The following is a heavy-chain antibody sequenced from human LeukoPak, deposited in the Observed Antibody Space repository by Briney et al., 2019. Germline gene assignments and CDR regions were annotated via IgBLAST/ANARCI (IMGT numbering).Heavy chain of an antibody. J-gene: IGHJ5*02. CDR3: LQWELLRGFDP. Sequence: GGSLRLSCAASGFTFSNYWMHWVRQAPRKGLVWVSRINSDGNKTNYADSVNGRFTISRDNAKNTLYLQMNNLRAEDTAVYYCLQWELLRGFDPWGQGTLVTVSS. CDR2: INSDGNKT. CDR1: GFTFSNYW. D-gene: IGHD1-26*01. V-gene: IGHV3-74*01.